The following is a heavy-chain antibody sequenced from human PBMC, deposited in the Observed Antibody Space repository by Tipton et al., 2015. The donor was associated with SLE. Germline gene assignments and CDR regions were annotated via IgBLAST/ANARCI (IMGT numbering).Heavy chain of an antibody. CDR2: VYPRESEV. CDR1: GYDFPGYY. Sequence: VQLVQSGAEVKKAGETLKISCKGSGYDFPGYYIAWVRQTPGKGLEWVGMVYPRESEVRYSPSFQGHVTVSADNSISTAFLQWDSLKVSDTGVYYCARADTFYSSFHIWGQGTMVTVSS. J-gene: IGHJ3*02. CDR3: ARADTFYSSFHI. V-gene: IGHV5-51*03. D-gene: IGHD2/OR15-2a*01.